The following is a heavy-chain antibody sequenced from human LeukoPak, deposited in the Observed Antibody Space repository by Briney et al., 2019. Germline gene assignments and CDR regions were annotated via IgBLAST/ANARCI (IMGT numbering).Heavy chain of an antibody. J-gene: IGHJ6*03. Sequence: PGGSLRLSCAASGFTFNTYAMNWVRQAPGKGLEWVSAITGSGGDTYYADSVKGRFTISRDNSKNTLYLQMNSLRAEDTAVYYCATTILRASTYMDVWGKGTTVTVSS. D-gene: IGHD3-3*01. CDR3: ATTILRASTYMDV. CDR1: GFTFNTYA. V-gene: IGHV3-23*01. CDR2: ITGSGGDT.